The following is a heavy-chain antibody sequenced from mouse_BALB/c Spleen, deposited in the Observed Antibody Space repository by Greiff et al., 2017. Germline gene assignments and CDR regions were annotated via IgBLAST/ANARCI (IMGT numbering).Heavy chain of an antibody. V-gene: IGHV5-17*02. Sequence: EVHLVESGGGLVQPGGSRKLSCAASGFTFSSFGMHWVRQAPEKGLEWVAYISSGSSTIYYADTVKGRFTISRDNPKNTLFLQMTSLRSEDTAMYYCSSGGLPYWGQGTSVTVSS. CDR3: SSGGLPY. CDR1: GFTFSSFG. CDR2: ISSGSSTI. J-gene: IGHJ4*01. D-gene: IGHD3-3*01.